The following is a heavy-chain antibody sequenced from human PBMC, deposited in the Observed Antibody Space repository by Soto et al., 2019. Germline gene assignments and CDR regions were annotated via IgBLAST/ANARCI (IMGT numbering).Heavy chain of an antibody. V-gene: IGHV1-3*01. Sequence: QVQLVQSGAEVKKPGASVKVSCKASAYTFTNYAIDWVRQAPGQRLEWMGWINGGNGNTKYSQKFLGRVTITRDTSASTAYMELSSMRSEDTAVYYCARDMGFGLSDYWGQGILVTVSS. CDR2: INGGNGNT. D-gene: IGHD3-10*01. CDR3: ARDMGFGLSDY. J-gene: IGHJ4*02. CDR1: AYTFTNYA.